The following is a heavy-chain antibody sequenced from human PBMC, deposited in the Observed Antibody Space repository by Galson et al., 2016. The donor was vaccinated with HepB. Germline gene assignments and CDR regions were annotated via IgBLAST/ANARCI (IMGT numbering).Heavy chain of an antibody. Sequence: SLRLSCAASGFTFSAYWVTWVRQTPGKGLELVAIIKQDATEIYYVDSVKGRFTISRDNAKDSVFLQMNSLRAEDTALYYCVIINAGRGDTYYTSDYWGQGTLVTVSS. D-gene: IGHD3-22*01. CDR2: IKQDATEI. J-gene: IGHJ4*02. V-gene: IGHV3-7*03. CDR3: VIINAGRGDTYYTSDY. CDR1: GFTFSAYW.